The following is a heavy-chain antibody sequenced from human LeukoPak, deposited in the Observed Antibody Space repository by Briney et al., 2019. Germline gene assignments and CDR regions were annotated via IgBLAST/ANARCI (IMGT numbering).Heavy chain of an antibody. Sequence: ASVKVSCKASGYTFTNFGISWIRQAPGQGLEWMGWISGYNGNTRYAQKFQGRVTMTTDTSTSTAYMELRSLRSDDTAVYYCARDWGKGEYYFDYWGQGTLVTVSS. V-gene: IGHV1-18*01. CDR2: ISGYNGNT. CDR3: ARDWGKGEYYFDY. D-gene: IGHD3-16*01. J-gene: IGHJ4*02. CDR1: GYTFTNFG.